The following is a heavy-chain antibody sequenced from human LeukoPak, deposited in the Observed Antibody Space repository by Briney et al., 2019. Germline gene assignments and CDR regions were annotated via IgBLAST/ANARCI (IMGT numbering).Heavy chain of an antibody. CDR1: GGSISSYY. V-gene: IGHV4-59*08. D-gene: IGHD6-13*01. CDR3: ARHGDGFRSSWYVR. J-gene: IGHJ4*02. CDR2: IYYSGST. Sequence: SETLSLTCTVSGGSISSYYWSWIRQPPGKGLEWIGYIYYSGSTNYNPSLKSRVTISVDTSKNQFSLKLSSVTAADTAVYYCARHGDGFRSSWYVRWGQGTLVTVSS.